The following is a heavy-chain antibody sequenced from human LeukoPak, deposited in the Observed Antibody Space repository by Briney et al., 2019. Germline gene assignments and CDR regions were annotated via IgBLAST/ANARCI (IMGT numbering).Heavy chain of an antibody. CDR1: GFTFSSYS. CDR3: AREGTFGGDDFDV. D-gene: IGHD3-10*01. Sequence: GGSLRLSCAASGFTFSSYSMNWVRQAPGKGLEWVSSISSSSYYIYYADSVKGRFTISRDNAKNSLYLQMNSLRAEDTAVYYCAREGTFGGDDFDVWGQGAMVSVS. V-gene: IGHV3-21*01. J-gene: IGHJ3*01. CDR2: ISSSSYYI.